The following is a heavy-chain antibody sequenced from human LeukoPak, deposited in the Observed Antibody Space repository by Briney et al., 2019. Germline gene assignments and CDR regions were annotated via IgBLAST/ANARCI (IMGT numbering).Heavy chain of an antibody. Sequence: GASVKVSCKASVGTFSSYAISWVRQAPGQGREWMGRIIPILGIADYAQKFRGRVTITADKSTSTDYMELSSLRSEETAVYYCASSPYCSSTSCLRATKRNWFDPWGQGTLVTVSS. CDR2: IIPILGIA. CDR3: ASSPYCSSTSCLRATKRNWFDP. D-gene: IGHD2-2*01. V-gene: IGHV1-69*04. CDR1: VGTFSSYA. J-gene: IGHJ5*02.